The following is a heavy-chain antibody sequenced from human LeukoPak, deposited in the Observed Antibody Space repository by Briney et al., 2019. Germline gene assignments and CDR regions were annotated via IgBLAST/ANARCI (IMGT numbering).Heavy chain of an antibody. CDR1: GGSISSGSYY. CDR3: AREHSSSWYLYYYYYMDV. J-gene: IGHJ6*03. Sequence: SETLSLTCTVSGGSISSGSYYWSWIRQPAGKGLEWIGRIYTSGSTNYNPSLKSRVTISVDTSKNQFSLKLSSVTAADTAVYYCAREHSSSWYLYYYYYMDVWGKGTTVTISS. D-gene: IGHD6-13*01. V-gene: IGHV4-61*02. CDR2: IYTSGST.